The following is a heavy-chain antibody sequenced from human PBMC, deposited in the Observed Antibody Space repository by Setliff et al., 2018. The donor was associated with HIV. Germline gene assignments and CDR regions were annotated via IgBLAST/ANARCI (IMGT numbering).Heavy chain of an antibody. J-gene: IGHJ4*02. CDR3: VREGAGSGSYYLDF. CDR1: GDSMSSGDYS. D-gene: IGHD3-10*01. CDR2: IYPSGRT. V-gene: IGHV4-30-2*06. Sequence: SETLSLTCAVSGDSMSSGDYSWNWIRQSPGKGLEWIGYIYPSGRTYYNPSLKNRVTMSIDRSKKQFSLNLSSVTAADTALYFCVREGAGSGSYYLDFWGQGILGTVSS.